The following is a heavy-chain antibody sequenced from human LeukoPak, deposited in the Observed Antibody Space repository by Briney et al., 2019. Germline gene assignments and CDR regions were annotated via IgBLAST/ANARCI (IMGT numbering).Heavy chain of an antibody. CDR3: TTVVLGGSYRSNPRDFDY. Sequence: KPGGSLRLSCAASGFTFSSYAMHWVRQAPGKGLEWVGRIKSKSDGGTADYAAPVKGRFTMSRDDSENTLYLQMNSLKTEDTAVYYCTTVVLGGSYRSNPRDFDYWGQGTLVTVSS. J-gene: IGHJ4*02. D-gene: IGHD1-26*01. CDR1: GFTFSSYA. CDR2: IKSKSDGGTA. V-gene: IGHV3-15*01.